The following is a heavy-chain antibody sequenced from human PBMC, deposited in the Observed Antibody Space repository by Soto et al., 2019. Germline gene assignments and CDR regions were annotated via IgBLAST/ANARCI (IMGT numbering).Heavy chain of an antibody. Sequence: ASVKVSCKASVGTFSSYTISWVRQAPGQGLEWMGRIIPILGIANYAQKFQGRVTITADKSTSTAYMELSSLRSEDTAVYYCASPSGIVVVPAAMDYYYMDVWGKGTTVTVSS. J-gene: IGHJ6*03. CDR1: VGTFSSYT. V-gene: IGHV1-69*02. D-gene: IGHD2-2*01. CDR3: ASPSGIVVVPAAMDYYYMDV. CDR2: IIPILGIA.